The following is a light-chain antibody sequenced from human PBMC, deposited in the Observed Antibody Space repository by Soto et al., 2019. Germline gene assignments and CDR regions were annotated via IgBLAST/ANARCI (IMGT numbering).Light chain of an antibody. J-gene: IGKJ5*01. V-gene: IGKV3-11*01. Sequence: EVVLTQSPVTLSLSPGVRATLSCRASQSFRGLLAWYQQKPGQAPRLLIYDASNMATGIPPRFSGSGSGTDFTLTISSLEPEDSAVYYCQQRHMWPITFGQGTRLEIK. CDR1: QSFRGL. CDR3: QQRHMWPIT. CDR2: DAS.